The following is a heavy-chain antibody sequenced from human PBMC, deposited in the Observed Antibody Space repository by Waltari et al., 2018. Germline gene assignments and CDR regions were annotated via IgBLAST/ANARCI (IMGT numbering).Heavy chain of an antibody. Sequence: EVQLVESGGGLVQPGGSLRLSCAASGFTFSSYWMHWVRQAPGKGLVWVSDINTDGSTTNYADSVKGRFTISRDNAKNTLYLQMDSLRAEATAVYYCVIGAQHVSNWYASEYFQHWGQGTLVTVSS. J-gene: IGHJ1*01. V-gene: IGHV3-74*01. CDR2: INTDGSTT. CDR3: VIGAQHVSNWYASEYFQH. D-gene: IGHD6-13*01. CDR1: GFTFSSYW.